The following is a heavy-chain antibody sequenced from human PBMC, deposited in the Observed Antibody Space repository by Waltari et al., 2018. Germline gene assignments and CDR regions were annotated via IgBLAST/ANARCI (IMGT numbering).Heavy chain of an antibody. CDR3: AKSTGSYYEVFDY. D-gene: IGHD1-26*01. J-gene: IGHJ4*02. CDR2: FRCSGGTT. CDR1: GFTFSNYG. V-gene: IGHV3-23*04. Sequence: EVRLVESGGGLVQPGGSLTLSCAASGFTFSNYGMSWVRQAPGKGLGCFSTFRCSGGTTFYADSVKVRFTMSKDNSKNTLFLQMNSLRFDDTAEYYCAKSTGSYYEVFDYWGRGTLVTVSS.